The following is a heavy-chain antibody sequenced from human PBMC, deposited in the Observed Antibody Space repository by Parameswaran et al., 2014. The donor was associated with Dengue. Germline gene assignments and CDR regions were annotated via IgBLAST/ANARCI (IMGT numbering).Heavy chain of an antibody. D-gene: IGHD3-3*01. CDR2: VVVGSGDT. J-gene: IGHJ6*02. V-gene: IGHV1-58*01. CDR3: AAPDGFGVVIGTSYYYPMDV. Sequence: WVRQAPGQRLEWIGWVVVGSGDTNYAQKFHERVTMSTDVSTNTGYMELSSLRSEDTAVYYCAAPDGFGVVIGTSYYYPMDVWGQGTTVTVSS.